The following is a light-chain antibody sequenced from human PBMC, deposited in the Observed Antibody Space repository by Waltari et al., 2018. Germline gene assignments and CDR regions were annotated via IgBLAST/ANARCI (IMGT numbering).Light chain of an antibody. J-gene: IGLJ3*02. Sequence: QTVVTQEPSLSVSPGGTVTLTCALSSGSASSTSYPTWYQQTPGQPPRTLVYKGISRSSGVPDRFSGSILGNTAALTITGAQADDESDYYCSMYMGSGVWVFGGGTKLTVL. CDR2: KGI. V-gene: IGLV8-61*01. CDR1: SGSASSTSY. CDR3: SMYMGSGVWV.